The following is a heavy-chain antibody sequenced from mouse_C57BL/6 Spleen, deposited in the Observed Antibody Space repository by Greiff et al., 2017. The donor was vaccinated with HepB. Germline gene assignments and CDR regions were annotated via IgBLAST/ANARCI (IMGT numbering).Heavy chain of an antibody. CDR2: IRSKSNNYAT. J-gene: IGHJ1*03. D-gene: IGHD1-1*01. V-gene: IGHV10-1*01. CDR1: GFSFNTYA. CDR3: VRHGTITTVVATDWYFDV. Sequence: EVQLVESGGGLVQPKGSLKLSCAASGFSFNTYAMNWVRQAPGKGLEWVARIRSKSNNYATYYADSVKDRFTISRDDSENMLYLQMNNLKTEDTAMYYCVRHGTITTVVATDWYFDVWGTGTTVTGSS.